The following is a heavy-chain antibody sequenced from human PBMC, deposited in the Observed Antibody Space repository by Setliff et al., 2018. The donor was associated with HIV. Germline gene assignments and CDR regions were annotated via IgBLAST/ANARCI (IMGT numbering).Heavy chain of an antibody. D-gene: IGHD2-15*01. Sequence: GASVKVSCKASGGTFSNYAINWVRQAPGQGLEWMGWISAYNGNTNYAQKLQGRVTMTTDTTSSTAYMELRSLRSDDTAMYYCARIRAAALLNVFDIWGQGTMVTVSS. CDR3: ARIRAAALLNVFDI. CDR2: ISAYNGNT. J-gene: IGHJ3*02. V-gene: IGHV1-18*01. CDR1: GGTFSNYA.